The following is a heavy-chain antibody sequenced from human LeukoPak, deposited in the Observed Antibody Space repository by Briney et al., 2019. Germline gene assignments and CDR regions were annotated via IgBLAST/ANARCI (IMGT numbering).Heavy chain of an antibody. CDR2: FSGSGGST. CDR1: GFTFSSYA. Sequence: GGSLRLSCAASGFTFSSYAMSWVRQAPGKGLEWVSTFSGSGGSTHYADSVKGRFTISRDNSKNTLYPQMNSLRAEDTAVYYCASSPLWFGEFPPRFDYWGQGALVTVSS. CDR3: ASSPLWFGEFPPRFDY. D-gene: IGHD3-10*01. V-gene: IGHV3-23*01. J-gene: IGHJ4*02.